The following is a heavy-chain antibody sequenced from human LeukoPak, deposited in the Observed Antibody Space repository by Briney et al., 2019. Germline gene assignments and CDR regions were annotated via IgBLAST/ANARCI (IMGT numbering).Heavy chain of an antibody. J-gene: IGHJ6*02. CDR1: GFIVSSKY. V-gene: IGHV3-53*01. D-gene: IGHD2-21*02. CDR3: GSSTVHYYNYCMDV. Sequence: PGGSLRLSCVASGFIVSSKYMSWVRQAPRKGLEWVSTVYSNDDTYYADPVKGRFSISRDKSKNTLYLQMNSLRAEDTAVYYCGSSTVHYYNYCMDVWGQGATVTVSS. CDR2: VYSNDDT.